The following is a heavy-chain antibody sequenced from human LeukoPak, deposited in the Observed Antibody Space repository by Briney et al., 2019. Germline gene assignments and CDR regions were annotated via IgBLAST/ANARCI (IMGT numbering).Heavy chain of an antibody. J-gene: IGHJ4*02. CDR1: GGSISSSSYY. CDR2: IYYSGST. Sequence: SETLSLTCTVSGGSISSSSYYWGWIRQPPGKGPEWIGSIYYSGSTYYNPSLKSRVTISVDTSKHQFSLKLSSVTAADTAVYYCAIEGGHVLSGYFDYWGQGTLVTVSS. V-gene: IGHV4-39*02. D-gene: IGHD1-26*01. CDR3: AIEGGHVLSGYFDY.